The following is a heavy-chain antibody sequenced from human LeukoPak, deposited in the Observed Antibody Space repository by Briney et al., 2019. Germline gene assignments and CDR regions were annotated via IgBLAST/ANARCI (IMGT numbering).Heavy chain of an antibody. CDR1: GGSFSGYY. Sequence: SETLSLTCAVYGGSFSGYYWSWIRQPPGKGLEWIGEINHSGSTNYNPSLKSRVTISVDTSKNQFSLKLSSVTAADTAMYYCARRGRYCSSTSCYELRAFDIWGQGTMVTVSS. CDR2: INHSGST. V-gene: IGHV4-34*01. CDR3: ARRGRYCSSTSCYELRAFDI. D-gene: IGHD2-2*01. J-gene: IGHJ3*02.